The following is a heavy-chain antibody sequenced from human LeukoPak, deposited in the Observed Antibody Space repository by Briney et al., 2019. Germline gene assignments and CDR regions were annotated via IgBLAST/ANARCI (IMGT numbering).Heavy chain of an antibody. CDR1: GFTFSSYG. CDR2: IRYDGSNK. V-gene: IGHV3-30*02. Sequence: PGGSLRLSCAASGFTFSSYGMHWVRQAPGKGLEWVAFIRYDGSNKYYADSVKGRFTISRDNSKNTLYLQMNSLRAEDTAVYYCARRATVTTRKLYFDYWGQGTLVTVSS. J-gene: IGHJ4*02. D-gene: IGHD4-11*01. CDR3: ARRATVTTRKLYFDY.